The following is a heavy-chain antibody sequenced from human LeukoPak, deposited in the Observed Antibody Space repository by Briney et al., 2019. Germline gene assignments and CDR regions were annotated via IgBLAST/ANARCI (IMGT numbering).Heavy chain of an antibody. CDR2: INPSGGST. CDR3: ARGANWNDQVYYYYYYMDV. D-gene: IGHD1-1*01. V-gene: IGHV1-46*01. Sequence: ASVKVSCKASGYTFTSYYMHWVRQAPGQGLEWMGIINPSGGSTSYAQKFQGRVTMTRDMSTSTDYMELSSLRSDDTAVYYCARGANWNDQVYYYYYYMDVWGKGTTVTVSS. J-gene: IGHJ6*03. CDR1: GYTFTSYY.